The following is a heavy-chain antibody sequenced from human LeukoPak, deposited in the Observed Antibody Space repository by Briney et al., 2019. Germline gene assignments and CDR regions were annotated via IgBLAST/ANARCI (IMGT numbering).Heavy chain of an antibody. V-gene: IGHV3-74*01. CDR3: GRGGDGIDV. Sequence: GGSLRLSCTVSGFTFRNYLMRWVRQAPGGGLVWVSRINIDETNAYADSASGRFIISRDNAKNTLYLQMNSLKAEDTAMYFCGRGGDGIDVWGQGTTVIVSS. CDR1: GFTFRNYL. CDR2: INIDETNA. J-gene: IGHJ3*01.